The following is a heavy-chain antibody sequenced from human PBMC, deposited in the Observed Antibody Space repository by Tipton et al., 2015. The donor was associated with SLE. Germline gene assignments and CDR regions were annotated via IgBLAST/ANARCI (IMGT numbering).Heavy chain of an antibody. CDR1: GFSFANHG. CDR3: ARDRSYGAFDT. CDR2: ITWNGGST. J-gene: IGHJ3*02. D-gene: IGHD3-16*01. Sequence: SLRLSCAASGFSFANHGMNWVRQAPGKGLEWVSGITWNGGSTGYADSVKGRFTISRDNAKNSVFLHINSLRAEDTAFYHCARDRSYGAFDTWGQGTMVTVSS. V-gene: IGHV3-20*01.